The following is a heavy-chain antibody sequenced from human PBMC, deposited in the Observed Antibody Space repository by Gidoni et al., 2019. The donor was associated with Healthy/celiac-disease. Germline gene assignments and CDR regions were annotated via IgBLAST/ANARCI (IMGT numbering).Heavy chain of an antibody. V-gene: IGHV3-48*04. CDR3: ARAVAGIDY. CDR2: ISSSSSTI. D-gene: IGHD6-19*01. Sequence: EVLLVESGGGLVQPGGSLRLSCAASGFTFSSYSMNWVRQAPGKGLEWVSYISSSSSTIYYADSVKGRFTISRDNAKNSLYLQMNSLRAEDTAVYYCARAVAGIDYWGQGTLVTVSS. J-gene: IGHJ4*02. CDR1: GFTFSSYS.